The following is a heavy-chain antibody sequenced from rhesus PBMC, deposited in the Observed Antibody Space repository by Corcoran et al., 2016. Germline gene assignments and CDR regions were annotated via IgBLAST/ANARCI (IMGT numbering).Heavy chain of an antibody. J-gene: IGHJ6*01. Sequence: QLQLQESGPGLVKPSETLSVTCAVSGGSISSSYWSWIRQAPGKGVEWIGYSYGSGSSTNYNPSTKSRVTRSVDTSKNQLSLKLSSVTTADTAVYYCARDGVYYGLDSWGQGVRVTVSS. CDR1: GGSISSSY. D-gene: IGHD3-34*01. CDR2: SYGSGSST. CDR3: ARDGVYYGLDS. V-gene: IGHV4-169*02.